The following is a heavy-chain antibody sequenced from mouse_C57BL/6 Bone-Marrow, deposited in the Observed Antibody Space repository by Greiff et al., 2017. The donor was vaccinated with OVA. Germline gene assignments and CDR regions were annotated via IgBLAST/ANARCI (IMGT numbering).Heavy chain of an antibody. CDR1: GYTFTSYW. D-gene: IGHD1-1*01. J-gene: IGHJ3*01. CDR3: ARRYSYYYGSSY. CDR2: IYPGSGST. V-gene: IGHV1-55*01. Sequence: QVQLQQPGAELVKPGASVKMSCKASGYTFTSYWITWVKQRPGQGLEWIGDIYPGSGSTNYNEKFKSKATLTVDTSSSTAYMQLSSLTSEDSAVYYCARRYSYYYGSSYWGQGTLVTVSA.